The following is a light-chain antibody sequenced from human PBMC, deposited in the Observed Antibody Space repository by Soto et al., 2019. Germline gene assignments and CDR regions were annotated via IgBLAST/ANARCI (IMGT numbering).Light chain of an antibody. Sequence: DIQMTQSPSSLSASIGDTVTITCRASRSSFTYLNWYQQRPGKGPKVLIYAASSLQSGVPSRFSGTGSGTDFTLTIDSLQPEDFATYYCQQSYDTPYTFGQGTKLEIK. CDR3: QQSYDTPYT. J-gene: IGKJ2*01. CDR2: AAS. V-gene: IGKV1-39*01. CDR1: RSSFTY.